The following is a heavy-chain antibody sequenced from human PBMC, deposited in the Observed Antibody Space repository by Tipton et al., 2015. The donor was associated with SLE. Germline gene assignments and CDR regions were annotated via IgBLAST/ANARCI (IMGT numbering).Heavy chain of an antibody. Sequence: SLRLSCAASGFSFNTYVVHWVRQAPGKGLEWLAVISSDGRTKYYADSVKGRFTISRDNSKNTLYLQMNNLRAEDTAGFHCARKGGYTSDVKYRYMDVWGKGTTVTVSS. CDR3: ARKGGYTSDVKYRYMDV. CDR2: ISSDGRTK. J-gene: IGHJ6*04. D-gene: IGHD1-1*01. CDR1: GFSFNTYV. V-gene: IGHV3-30*04.